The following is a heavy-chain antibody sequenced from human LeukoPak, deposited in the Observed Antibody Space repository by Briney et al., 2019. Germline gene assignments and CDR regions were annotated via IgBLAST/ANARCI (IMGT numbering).Heavy chain of an antibody. Sequence: PSETLSLTCTVSGDSISIYYWSWIRQPPGKGLEWIGYIYYSGSSTYNPSLERRVTISIDTSKDQISLKLTSVTAADTAVYYCARDRGLDHYFDYWGQGTLVTVSS. V-gene: IGHV4-59*01. D-gene: IGHD3-10*01. CDR1: GDSISIYY. CDR3: ARDRGLDHYFDY. J-gene: IGHJ4*02. CDR2: IYYSGSS.